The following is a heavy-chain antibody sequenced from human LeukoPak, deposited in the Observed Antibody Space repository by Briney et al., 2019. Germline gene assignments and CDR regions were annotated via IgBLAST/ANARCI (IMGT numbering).Heavy chain of an antibody. CDR1: GSRFSSYA. V-gene: IGHV3-23*01. Sequence: GGSLRLSCAASGSRFSSYAMSWVRQAPGKGLEWVSAISGSGVSTYYADSVKGRFTVSRDNSKNTLYLQMNSLRAEDTAVYYCAKGIQRTVPYYFDYWGQGTLVTVSS. CDR2: ISGSGVST. CDR3: AKGIQRTVPYYFDY. D-gene: IGHD5-18*01. J-gene: IGHJ4*02.